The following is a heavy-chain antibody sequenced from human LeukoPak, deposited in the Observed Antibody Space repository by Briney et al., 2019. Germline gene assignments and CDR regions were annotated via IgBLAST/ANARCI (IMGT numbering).Heavy chain of an antibody. V-gene: IGHV1-2*02. Sequence: ASVKVSCKASGYTFTGYYMYWVRQAPGQGLEWMGWINPNSGGTHYAQKFQGRVTMTRDTSISTAYMELSRLRSDDTAVYYWARDGLAYCGGDCFSSWGQGTLVTVSS. CDR3: ARDGLAYCGGDCFSS. J-gene: IGHJ4*02. CDR1: GYTFTGYY. CDR2: INPNSGGT. D-gene: IGHD2-21*01.